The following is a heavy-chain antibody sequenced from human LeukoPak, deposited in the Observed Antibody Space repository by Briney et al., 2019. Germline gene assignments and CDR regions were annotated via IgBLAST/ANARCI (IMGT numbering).Heavy chain of an antibody. CDR3: ARDCDGRTGCYVRDY. Sequence: PGGSLRLSCAASGFTFSSYAMSWVRQAPGKGLEWVSAISGSGGSTYYADSVKGRFTISRDNSKNTLYLQMNSLRGEDTAVYYCARDCDGRTGCYVRDYWGQETPVTVSS. CDR2: ISGSGGST. J-gene: IGHJ4*02. CDR1: GFTFSSYA. D-gene: IGHD2-2*01. V-gene: IGHV3-23*01.